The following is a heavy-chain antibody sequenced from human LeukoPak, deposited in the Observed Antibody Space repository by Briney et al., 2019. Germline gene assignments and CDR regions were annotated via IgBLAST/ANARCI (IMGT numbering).Heavy chain of an antibody. CDR3: ARAVPGGDTPLALNWFDP. CDR2: IYYSGST. CDR1: GGSISSGDYY. D-gene: IGHD2-21*01. Sequence: SETLSLTCTVSGGSISSGDYYWSWIRQPPGKGLEWIGYIYYSGSTNYNPSLKSRVTISVDTSKNQFSLKLSSVTAADTAVYYCARAVPGGDTPLALNWFDPWGQGTLVTVSS. J-gene: IGHJ5*02. V-gene: IGHV4-61*08.